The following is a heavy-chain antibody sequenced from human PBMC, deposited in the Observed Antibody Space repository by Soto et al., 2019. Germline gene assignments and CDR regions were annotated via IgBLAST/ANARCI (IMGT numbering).Heavy chain of an antibody. CDR1: GFSLSNARMG. CDR3: AQIQYYYDSSGFFDY. CDR2: IFSNDEK. Sequence: GSGPTLVNPTETLTLTCTVSGFSLSNARMGVSWIRQPPGKALEWLAHIFSNDEKSYSTSLKSRLTISKDTSKSQVVLTMTNMDPVDTATYYCAQIQYYYDSSGFFDYWGQGTLVTVSS. V-gene: IGHV2-26*01. D-gene: IGHD3-22*01. J-gene: IGHJ4*02.